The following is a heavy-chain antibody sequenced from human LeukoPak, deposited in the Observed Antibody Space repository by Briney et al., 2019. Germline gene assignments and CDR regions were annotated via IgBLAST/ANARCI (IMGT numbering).Heavy chain of an antibody. CDR3: ARDLRLGELSLSLFDY. CDR1: GFTFSSYA. V-gene: IGHV3-30*01. Sequence: PGRSLRLSCAASGFTFSSYAMPWVRQAPGKGPEWVAVISYDGSNKYYADSVKGRFTISRDNSKNALYLQMNSLRAEDTAAYYCARDLRLGELSLSLFDYWGRGSLVTVSS. D-gene: IGHD3-16*02. J-gene: IGHJ4*02. CDR2: ISYDGSNK.